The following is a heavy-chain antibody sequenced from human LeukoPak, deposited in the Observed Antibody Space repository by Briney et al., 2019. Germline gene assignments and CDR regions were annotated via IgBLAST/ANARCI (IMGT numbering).Heavy chain of an antibody. V-gene: IGHV3-33*08. CDR2: IWYDGSNK. J-gene: IGHJ6*02. CDR1: GFTFSSYS. D-gene: IGHD4-11*01. Sequence: PGGSLRLSCAASGFTFSSYSMNWVRQAPGKGLEWVAVIWYDGSNKYYADSVKGRFTISRDNSKNTLYLQMNSLRAEDTAVYYCARDLSNYYYYYGMDVWGQGTTVTVSS. CDR3: ARDLSNYYYYYGMDV.